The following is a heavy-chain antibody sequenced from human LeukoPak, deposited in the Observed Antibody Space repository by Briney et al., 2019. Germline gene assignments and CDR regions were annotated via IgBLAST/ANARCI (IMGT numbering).Heavy chain of an antibody. V-gene: IGHV3-53*01. J-gene: IGHJ4*02. CDR3: ARGGGIGAASYFFDS. CDR1: GFTVSNNY. CDR2: LYSGGST. D-gene: IGHD6-13*01. Sequence: PGGSLRLSCAASGFTVSNNYMSWVRQAPGKGLEWVSVLYSGGSTSYADSVKGRFTISRDNSKNTLHLQMNSLRAEDTAVYYCARGGGIGAASYFFDSWGQGTLVTVSS.